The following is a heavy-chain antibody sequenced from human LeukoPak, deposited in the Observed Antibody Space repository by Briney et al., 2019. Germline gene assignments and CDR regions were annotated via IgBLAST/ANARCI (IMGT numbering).Heavy chain of an antibody. D-gene: IGHD4-11*01. Sequence: GASVKVSCKASGYSFTNYAVHWVRQAPGQGLEWMGWINTNTGNPTYAQGLTGRFVFSLDTSVSTAYLQISSLKAEDTAVYYCARVISGDYRRNRASDWFDPWGQGTLVTVSS. CDR3: ARVISGDYRRNRASDWFDP. V-gene: IGHV7-4-1*02. J-gene: IGHJ5*02. CDR1: GYSFTNYA. CDR2: INTNTGNP.